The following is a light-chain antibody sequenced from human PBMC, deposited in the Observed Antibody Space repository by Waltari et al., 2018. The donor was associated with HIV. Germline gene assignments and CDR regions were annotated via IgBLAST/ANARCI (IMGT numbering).Light chain of an antibody. CDR1: QSITTF. V-gene: IGKV1-39*01. J-gene: IGKJ4*02. CDR2: AAS. CDR3: QQSYTISPT. Sequence: DIQMTQSPSSLSASIGDKVTITCRASQSITTFLNWYQQKPGKAPKLLIYAASSLQGGVPSRFSGSGSGTDFTLTVVGLQPEDFATYFCQQSYTISPTFG.